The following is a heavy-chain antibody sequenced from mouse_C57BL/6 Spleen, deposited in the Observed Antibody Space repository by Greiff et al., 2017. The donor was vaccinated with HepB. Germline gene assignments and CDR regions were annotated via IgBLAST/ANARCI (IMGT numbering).Heavy chain of an antibody. CDR3: ARGYDGYLYAMDY. V-gene: IGHV1-54*01. CDR2: INPGSGGT. J-gene: IGHJ4*01. CDR1: GYAFTNYL. Sequence: VQLQQSGAELVRPGPSVKVSCKASGYAFTNYLIEWVKQRPGQGLEWIGVINPGSGGTNYNEKFKGKATLTADKSSSTAYMQLSSLTSEDSAVYFCARGYDGYLYAMDYWGQGTSVTVSS. D-gene: IGHD2-3*01.